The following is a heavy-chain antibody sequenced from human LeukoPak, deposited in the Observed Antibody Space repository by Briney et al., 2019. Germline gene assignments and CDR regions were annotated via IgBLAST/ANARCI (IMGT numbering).Heavy chain of an antibody. D-gene: IGHD2-2*02. CDR3: ARGTALQDY. J-gene: IGHJ4*02. Sequence: GGSLRLSCAASGFIFSSYWMHWVRRPPGKGLVWVSHINPDARTTTYADSVKGRFTISRDNAQNTLYLQMNSLRAEDTAVYYCARGTALQDYWGQGTLVTVSS. CDR2: INPDARTT. V-gene: IGHV3-74*01. CDR1: GFIFSSYW.